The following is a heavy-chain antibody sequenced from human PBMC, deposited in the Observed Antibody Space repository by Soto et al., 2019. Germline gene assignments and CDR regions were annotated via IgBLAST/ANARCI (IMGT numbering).Heavy chain of an antibody. CDR2: FNPILSMS. V-gene: IGHV1-69*02. J-gene: IGHJ4*02. CDR1: GDTFNFDT. Sequence: QVQLVQSGAEVKKPGSSVKVSCKASGDTFNFDTINWVRQAPGLGLEWMGRFNPILSMSNSALRFQGRVTLTADKSTSTAYMVLSSLRSDDTAVYYCATSFGSGYRAFDYWGQGVLVTVSA. D-gene: IGHD3-10*01. CDR3: ATSFGSGYRAFDY.